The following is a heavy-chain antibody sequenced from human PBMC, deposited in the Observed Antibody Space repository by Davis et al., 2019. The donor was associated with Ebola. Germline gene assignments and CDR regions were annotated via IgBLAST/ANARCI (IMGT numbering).Heavy chain of an antibody. CDR3: ARRYDISGYYGWYFDL. V-gene: IGHV1-8*01. CDR1: GYTFTTYD. CDR2: MNPNSGNT. D-gene: IGHD3-22*01. J-gene: IGHJ2*01. Sequence: ASVKVSCKASGYTFTTYDINWVRQATGQGLEWMGWMNPNSGNTGYAQNFQGRVIMTKNTSISTAYMELSSLTSEDTAVYYCARRYDISGYYGWYFDLWGRGTLVTVSS.